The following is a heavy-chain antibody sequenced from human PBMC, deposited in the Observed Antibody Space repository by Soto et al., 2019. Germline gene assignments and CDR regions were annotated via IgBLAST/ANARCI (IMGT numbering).Heavy chain of an antibody. V-gene: IGHV4-4*02. CDR3: ERGLTYSSKYQLGI. CDR1: VSSINNNNF. CDR2: IFHSGST. Sequence: SSTXSLTCYLSVSSINNNNFLICFRQPPGRGMEWIGEIFHSGSTNYNPSLKSRVTISVDKSKNQFSLKVSSVTAEDTDVYYCERGLTYSSKYQLGIWGQGTLV. D-gene: IGHD6-19*01. J-gene: IGHJ4*02.